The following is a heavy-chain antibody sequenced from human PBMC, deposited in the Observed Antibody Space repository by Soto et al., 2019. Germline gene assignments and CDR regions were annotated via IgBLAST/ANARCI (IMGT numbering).Heavy chain of an antibody. V-gene: IGHV1-69*01. D-gene: IGHD3-16*02. CDR3: ARCGRYPYYFDY. CDR2: IIPIFGTA. Sequence: QVQLVQSGAEVKKPGSSVKVSCKASGGTFSSYAISWVRQAPGQGLEWMGGIIPIFGTANYAQKVQGRVTITAEESTSTADMELGSLRSEDTAVYYCARCGRYPYYFDYWGQGTLVTVSS. CDR1: GGTFSSYA. J-gene: IGHJ4*02.